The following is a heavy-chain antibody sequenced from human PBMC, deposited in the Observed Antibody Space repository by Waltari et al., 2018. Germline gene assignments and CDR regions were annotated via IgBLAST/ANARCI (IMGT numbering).Heavy chain of an antibody. CDR2: MSYSGAT. D-gene: IGHD5-12*01. Sequence: QLQLQESGPGLVKPSVTLSLTCSVSGDSITTNRHYWGWIRQPPGPGLEWIGTMSYSGATYSSPSLRSRVTVSSDTSKNQLSLKLGSVTAADTAVYYCATYIGASLGTAAFDVWGQGTMVTVSS. V-gene: IGHV4-39*01. CDR3: ATYIGASLGTAAFDV. CDR1: GDSITTNRHY. J-gene: IGHJ3*01.